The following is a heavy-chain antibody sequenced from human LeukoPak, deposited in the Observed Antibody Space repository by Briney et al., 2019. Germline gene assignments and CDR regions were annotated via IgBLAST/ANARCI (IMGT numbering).Heavy chain of an antibody. J-gene: IGHJ3*02. D-gene: IGHD3-9*01. CDR2: IYWDDDK. CDR3: AHRDKLRYFENYAFDI. V-gene: IGHV2-5*02. CDR1: GFSLSTSGVG. Sequence: SGPTLVKPTQTLTLTCTFSGFSLSTSGVGVGWIRPPPGKALEWLALIYWDDDKRYSPSLKSRLTITKDTSKNQVVLTMTNMDPVDTATYYCAHRDKLRYFENYAFDIWGQGTMVTVSS.